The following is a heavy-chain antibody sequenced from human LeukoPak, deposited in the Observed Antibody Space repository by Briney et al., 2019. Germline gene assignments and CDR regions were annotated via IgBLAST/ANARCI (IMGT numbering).Heavy chain of an antibody. J-gene: IGHJ3*02. CDR3: ARRVHNRGLYDLGAFDI. V-gene: IGHV4-59*08. Sequence: SETLSLTCSVSGGSISSSYWNWIRQPPGTGLEWIGYSYYTGDSNYSPTLKSRVTISFATSKNQFSPRLRSVTATDTAVYYCARRVHNRGLYDLGAFDIWGQGTMVTVSS. D-gene: IGHD2-8*01. CDR1: GGSISSSY. CDR2: SYYTGDS.